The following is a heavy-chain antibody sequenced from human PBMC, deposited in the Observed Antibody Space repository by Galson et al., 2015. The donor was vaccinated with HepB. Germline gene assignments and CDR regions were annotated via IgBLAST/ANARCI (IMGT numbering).Heavy chain of an antibody. CDR3: ARDKWTTRQHSDYYYYYMDV. V-gene: IGHV1-69*13. J-gene: IGHJ6*03. CDR2: IIPIFGTA. Sequence: SVKVSCKASGGTFSSYAISWVRQAPGQGLEWMGGIIPIFGTANYAQKFQGRVTITADESTSTAYMELSSLRSEDTAVYYCARDKWTTRQHSDYYYYYMDVWGKGTTVTVSS. CDR1: GGTFSSYA. D-gene: IGHD4-11*01.